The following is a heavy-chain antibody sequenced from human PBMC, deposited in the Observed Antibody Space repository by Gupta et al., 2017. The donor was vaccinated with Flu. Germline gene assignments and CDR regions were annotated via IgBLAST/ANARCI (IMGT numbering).Heavy chain of an antibody. V-gene: IGHV5-51*01. J-gene: IGHJ4*02. CDR2: TYPGDSDT. D-gene: IGHD3-10*01. CDR3: VRQKLHGAGSPDY. CDR1: GYSFTTYW. Sequence: DVQLEQSGAEVRKPGESLKISCKGTGYSFTTYWIGWVRQMPGKGLEWMGVTYPGDSDTRYSPPFQGRVIISADKSSTTAYLQWNSLRSSDTAMYYCVRQKLHGAGSPDYWGQGTLVTVSS.